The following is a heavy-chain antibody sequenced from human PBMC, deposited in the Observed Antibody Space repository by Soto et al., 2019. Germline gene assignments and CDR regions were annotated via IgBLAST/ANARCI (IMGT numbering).Heavy chain of an antibody. V-gene: IGHV4-30-4*01. CDR3: AQRSGFYTGIDF. J-gene: IGHJ4*02. Sequence: SETLSLTCTVSGGPVSGDDYYWSWIRQPPCKGLEWIGSYYYSGTTYYNPSLKSRVTISVDTSKSHFSLTMSSVTAADTAVYFCAQRSGFYTGIDFWGQGTLVTVSS. CDR2: YYYSGTT. D-gene: IGHD3-3*01. CDR1: GGPVSGDDYY.